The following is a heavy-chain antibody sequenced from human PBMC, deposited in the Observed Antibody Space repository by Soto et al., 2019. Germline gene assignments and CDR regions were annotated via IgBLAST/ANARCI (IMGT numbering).Heavy chain of an antibody. V-gene: IGHV1-2*04. J-gene: IGHJ6*03. CDR3: AKGGLQYGYYYYYMDA. CDR2: INPNSGGT. Sequence: ASVKVSCKASGYTFTCYYMHWVRQAPGQGLEWMGWINPNSGGTNYAQKFQGWVTMTRDTSISTAYMELNSLRAEDTAVYYCAKGGLQYGYYYYYMDAWGKGTTVTVSS. CDR1: GYTFTCYY. D-gene: IGHD4-4*01.